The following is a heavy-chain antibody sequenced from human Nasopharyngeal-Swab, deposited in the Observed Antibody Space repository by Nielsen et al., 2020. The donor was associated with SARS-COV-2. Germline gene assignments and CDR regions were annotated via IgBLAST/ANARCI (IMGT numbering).Heavy chain of an antibody. Sequence: GESLKISCQGSGYSFTNYWISWVRQMPGGGLEWMWRIDPRDSYTNYSPSFQGHVTISADKSISTAYLQWNSLKASDTAMYYCARSIAYGSGSYYGFRFDPWGQGTLVTVSS. V-gene: IGHV5-10-1*01. J-gene: IGHJ5*02. CDR3: ARSIAYGSGSYYGFRFDP. D-gene: IGHD3-10*01. CDR2: IDPRDSYT. CDR1: GYSFTNYW.